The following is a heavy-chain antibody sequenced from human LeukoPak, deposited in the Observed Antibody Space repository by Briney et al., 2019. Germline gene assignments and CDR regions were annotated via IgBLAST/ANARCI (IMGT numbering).Heavy chain of an antibody. CDR2: TYYRSKWYK. CDR1: GDSVSRNDAG. V-gene: IGHV6-1*01. J-gene: IGHJ4*02. D-gene: IGHD3-10*01. Sequence: SQTLSLTCAISGDSVSRNDAGWRWIRQSPSRGLEWLARTYYRSKWYKDDAGSEKGRIIINADTAKNQFTLQMNSVTAADTAVYYCARGHNYYGSGSYYFDYWGQGTLVTVSS. CDR3: ARGHNYYGSGSYYFDY.